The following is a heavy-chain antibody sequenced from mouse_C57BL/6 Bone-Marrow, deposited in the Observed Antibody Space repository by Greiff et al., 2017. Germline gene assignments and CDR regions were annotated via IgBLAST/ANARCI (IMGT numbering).Heavy chain of an antibody. Sequence: EVHLVESGGGLVQPGGSLKLSCAASGFTFSDYGMAWVRQAPRKGPEWVAFISNLAYSIYYADTVTGRFTISRENAKNTLYLEMSSLRSEDTAMYYCARRNSPYAMDYWAQGTSVTVSS. V-gene: IGHV5-15*01. D-gene: IGHD2-12*01. CDR1: GFTFSDYG. CDR3: ARRNSPYAMDY. CDR2: ISNLAYSI. J-gene: IGHJ4*01.